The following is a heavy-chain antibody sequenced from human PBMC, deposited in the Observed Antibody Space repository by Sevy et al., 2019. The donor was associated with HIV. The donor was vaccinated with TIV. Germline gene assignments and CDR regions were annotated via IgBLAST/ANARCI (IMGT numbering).Heavy chain of an antibody. CDR3: ARDAEHYYYGMDV. CDR2: IKQGGSEK. V-gene: IGHV3-7*01. J-gene: IGHJ6*02. CDR1: GFTFSSYW. Sequence: GGSLRLSCAASGFTFSSYWMSWVRQAPGKGLEWVANIKQGGSEKYYVDSVKGRFTISRDNAKNSLYLQMNSLRAEDTAVYYCARDAEHYYYGMDVWGQGTTVTVSS.